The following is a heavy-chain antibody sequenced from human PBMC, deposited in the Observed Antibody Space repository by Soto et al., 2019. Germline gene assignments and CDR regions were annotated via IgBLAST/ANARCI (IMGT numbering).Heavy chain of an antibody. D-gene: IGHD2-2*01. CDR2: ISHDGSNN. V-gene: IGHV3-30-3*01. Sequence: QVHLVESGGGVVQPRRSLRLSCAASGFTFSSYAMHWVRQAPGKGLEWVAHISHDGSNNYYADSVKGRFTISRDNSKNMVYLQMNSLRVDDTAVYYCARDRSMVVVVPGYWGQGTLVTVSS. CDR3: ARDRSMVVVVPGY. CDR1: GFTFSSYA. J-gene: IGHJ4*02.